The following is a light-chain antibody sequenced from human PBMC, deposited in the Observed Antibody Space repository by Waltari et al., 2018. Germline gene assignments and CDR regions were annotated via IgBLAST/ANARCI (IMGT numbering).Light chain of an antibody. CDR1: SSDIGAYNY. CDR3: SSYTNTFVV. Sequence: QSALTQPASVSGSPGQSITISCTGSSSDIGAYNYVAWYQHFPDEAPKLLIYEVRNRPSGVSSRFSGSKSGNTASLTLSGIQAEDEAHYYCSSYTNTFVVFGGGTKLTVL. J-gene: IGLJ2*01. CDR2: EVR. V-gene: IGLV2-14*01.